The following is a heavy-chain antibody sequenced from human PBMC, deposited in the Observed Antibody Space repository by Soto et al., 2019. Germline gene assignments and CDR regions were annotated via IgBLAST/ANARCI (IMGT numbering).Heavy chain of an antibody. Sequence: SETLSLTCTVSGGSISSGGYYWSWIRQHPGKGLEWIGYIYYSGSTYYNPSLKSRVTISVDTSKNQFSLKLSSVTAADTAVYYCARGEYQLLWRTSYYFDYWGQGTLVTVSS. J-gene: IGHJ4*02. CDR1: GGSISSGGYY. D-gene: IGHD2-2*01. V-gene: IGHV4-31*03. CDR2: IYYSGST. CDR3: ARGEYQLLWRTSYYFDY.